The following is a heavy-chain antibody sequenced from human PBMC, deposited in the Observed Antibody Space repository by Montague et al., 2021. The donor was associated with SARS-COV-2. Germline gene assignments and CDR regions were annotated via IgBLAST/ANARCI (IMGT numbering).Heavy chain of an antibody. V-gene: IGHV4-59*02. D-gene: IGHD3-3*01. J-gene: IGHJ5*02. CDR2: IYYSGST. CDR1: GGSVSSYY. CDR3: ARAGGFYDYWSGYSSSAGFFDP. Sequence: SETLSLTCTVSGGSVSSYYWSWIRQSPGKGLQLLGYIYYSGSTDYNPSLKSRVTMSVYTSKNQLSLRLNSVTTADTAVYFCARAGGFYDYWSGYSSSAGFFDPWGQGILVTVSS.